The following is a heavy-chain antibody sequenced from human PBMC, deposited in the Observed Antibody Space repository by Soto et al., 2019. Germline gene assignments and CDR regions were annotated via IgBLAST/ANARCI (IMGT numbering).Heavy chain of an antibody. Sequence: PGGSLRLSRVGSGFSFRDHSMNWVRQPPGKGLQWISYISSSSENIYYADSVKGRFTVSRDNAKNTLFLQMNSLRDDDSAIYYCARLPKGSVVTGWGQGSLVTVSS. V-gene: IGHV3-48*02. CDR1: GFSFRDHS. J-gene: IGHJ4*01. CDR2: ISSSSENI. CDR3: ARLPKGSVVTG. D-gene: IGHD2-21*02.